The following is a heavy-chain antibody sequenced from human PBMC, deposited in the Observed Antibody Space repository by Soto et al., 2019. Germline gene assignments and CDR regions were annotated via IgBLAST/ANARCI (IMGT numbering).Heavy chain of an antibody. CDR3: AKYRGYRDDYFGVDV. CDR1: GLTFSIYG. Sequence: PGGSLRLSCAASGLTFSIYGMHWVRQAPGKGLEWVAVLSNDGTNKYYADSVKGRFTISRDNSKNTVYLQMNSQRGEDTAVYYCAKYRGYRDDYFGVDVWGQGTTVTVSS. V-gene: IGHV3-30*18. CDR2: LSNDGTNK. J-gene: IGHJ6*02. D-gene: IGHD4-17*01.